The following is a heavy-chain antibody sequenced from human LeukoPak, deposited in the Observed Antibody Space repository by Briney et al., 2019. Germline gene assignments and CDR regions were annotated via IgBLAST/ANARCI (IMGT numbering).Heavy chain of an antibody. CDR3: ARDPGGYSGYGQGFDY. CDR2: IYYSGST. J-gene: IGHJ4*02. CDR1: GGSISSYY. Sequence: SETLPLTCTVSGGSISSYYWSWIRQPPGKGLEWIGYIYYSGSTNYNPSLKSRVTISVDTSKNQFSLKLSSVTAADTAVYYCARDPGGYSGYGQGFDYWGQGTLVTVSS. D-gene: IGHD5-12*01. V-gene: IGHV4-59*01.